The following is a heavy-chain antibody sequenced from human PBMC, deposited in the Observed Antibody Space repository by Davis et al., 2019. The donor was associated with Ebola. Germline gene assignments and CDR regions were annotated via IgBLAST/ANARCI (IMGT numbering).Heavy chain of an antibody. CDR2: INHSGRT. Sequence: ESLKISCTVSGYSVSSGYYWGWIRQAPGKGLEWIGEINHSGRTNYNPSLKSRVTISVDTSKNQFSLKVNSVTAADTAVYYCAREAYGGNAIDYWGQGTLVTVSS. V-gene: IGHV4-38-2*02. CDR1: GYSVSSGYY. J-gene: IGHJ4*02. D-gene: IGHD4-23*01. CDR3: AREAYGGNAIDY.